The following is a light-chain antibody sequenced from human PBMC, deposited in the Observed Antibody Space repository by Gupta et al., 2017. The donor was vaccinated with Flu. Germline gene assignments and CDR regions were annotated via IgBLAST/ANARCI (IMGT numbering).Light chain of an antibody. J-gene: IGKJ4*01. CDR3: QQYNKWPPLT. CDR2: DAS. CDR1: QSVSSN. Sequence: IVMTQSPATLSVSPGERATLSCRASQSVSSNLAWYQQKPGQAPRLLIYDASTRATGIPARFSGSGSGTEVTLTISSLQSEDFAVYYCQQYNKWPPLTFGGGTKVEIK. V-gene: IGKV3D-15*01.